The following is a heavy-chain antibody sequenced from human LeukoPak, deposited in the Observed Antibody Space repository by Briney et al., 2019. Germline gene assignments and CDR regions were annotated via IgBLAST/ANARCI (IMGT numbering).Heavy chain of an antibody. D-gene: IGHD3-10*01. CDR2: IIPILGIA. J-gene: IGHJ4*02. CDR1: GGTFSSYA. V-gene: IGHV1-69*04. CDR3: ARDSSPLEYYYGSGSYPPLDY. Sequence: SVKVSCKASGGTFSSYAISWVRRAPGQGLEWMGRIIPILGIANYAQKFQGRVTITADKSTSTAYMELSSLRSEHTAVYYCARDSSPLEYYYGSGSYPPLDYWGQGTLVTVSS.